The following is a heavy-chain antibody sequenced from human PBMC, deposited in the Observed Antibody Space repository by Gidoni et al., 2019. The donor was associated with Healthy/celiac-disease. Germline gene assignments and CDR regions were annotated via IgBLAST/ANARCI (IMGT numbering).Heavy chain of an antibody. CDR1: GGSISSGGYY. Sequence: QVQLQESGPGLVKPSQTLSLTCTVSGGSISSGGYYWSWIRQHPGKGLEWIGYIYYSGSTYYNPSLKSRVTISVDTSKNQFSLKLSSVTAADTAVYYCARDGAGPQVGVNINWFDPWGQGTLVTVSS. CDR3: ARDGAGPQVGVNINWFDP. J-gene: IGHJ5*02. D-gene: IGHD3-10*01. V-gene: IGHV4-31*03. CDR2: IYYSGST.